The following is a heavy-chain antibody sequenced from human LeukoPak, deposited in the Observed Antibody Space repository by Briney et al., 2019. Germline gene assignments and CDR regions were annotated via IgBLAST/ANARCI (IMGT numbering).Heavy chain of an antibody. J-gene: IGHJ4*02. D-gene: IGHD6-13*01. Sequence: EGSLRLSCAASGFTDSSNYMSWVRQAPGKGLEWVSVIYSGGSTYYADSVKGRFTISRDNSKNTLYLQMNSLRAEDTAVYYCARDLGGDIAAAGTGWGQGTLVTVSS. CDR2: IYSGGST. CDR3: ARDLGGDIAAAGTG. CDR1: GFTDSSNY. V-gene: IGHV3-66*01.